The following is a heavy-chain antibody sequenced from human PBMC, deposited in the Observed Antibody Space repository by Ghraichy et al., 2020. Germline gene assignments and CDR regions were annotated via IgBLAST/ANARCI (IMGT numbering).Heavy chain of an antibody. CDR3: AREPDAFDI. CDR1: GFTFSDYW. Sequence: GGSLRLSCAASGFTFSDYWMHWVRQAPGKGLVWVSHINSDGTITNYADSVKGRFTISRDNAKNTLYLQMNSLRAEDTAFYYCAREPDAFDIWGQGTMVTVSS. J-gene: IGHJ3*02. V-gene: IGHV3-74*01. CDR2: INSDGTIT.